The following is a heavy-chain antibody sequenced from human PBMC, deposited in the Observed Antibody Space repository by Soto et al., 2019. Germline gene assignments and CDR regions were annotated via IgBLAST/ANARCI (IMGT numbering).Heavy chain of an antibody. J-gene: IGHJ6*02. V-gene: IGHV3-30*18. CDR3: AKGLAIVLVPAAMNYYYGMDV. Sequence: QVQLVESGGGVVQPGRSLRLSCAASGFTFSSYGMHWVRQAPGKGLEWVAVISYDGSNKYYADSVKGRFTISRDNSKNTLYLQMTSLRADDTAVYYCAKGLAIVLVPAAMNYYYGMDVWGQGTTVTVSS. CDR1: GFTFSSYG. D-gene: IGHD2-2*01. CDR2: ISYDGSNK.